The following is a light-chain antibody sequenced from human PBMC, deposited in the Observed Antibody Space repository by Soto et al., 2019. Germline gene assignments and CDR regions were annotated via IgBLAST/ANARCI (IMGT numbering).Light chain of an antibody. Sequence: VLTQPASVSGSPGQSITISCTGSNTDIGNYKIVSWYQQHPGKAPKLIIYEVTKRPSGVSNRFSGSKSGNTASLTISGLQAEDEADYHCCSYPGSDVFVFGSGTKVTVL. CDR3: CSYPGSDVFV. CDR1: NTDIGNYKI. J-gene: IGLJ1*01. CDR2: EVT. V-gene: IGLV2-23*02.